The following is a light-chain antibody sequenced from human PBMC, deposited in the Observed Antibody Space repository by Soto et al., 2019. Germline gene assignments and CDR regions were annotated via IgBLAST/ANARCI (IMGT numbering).Light chain of an antibody. CDR2: DAS. CDR3: QQYNNWPLT. CDR1: QSVNRN. V-gene: IGKV3-15*01. Sequence: EIVMTQSPATLSVSPGERATLSCRASQSVNRNLAWYQQKPGQTPRLLIYDASSRATGIPAMFSGSGSGTDFTLTISSLQSEDFAVYYCQQYNNWPLTFGGGTNVEIK. J-gene: IGKJ4*01.